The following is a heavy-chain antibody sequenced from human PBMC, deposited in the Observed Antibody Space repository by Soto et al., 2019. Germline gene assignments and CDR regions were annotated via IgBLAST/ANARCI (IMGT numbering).Heavy chain of an antibody. D-gene: IGHD2-2*01. CDR3: ARQGIPLPAATVEDYYYYAMDV. Sequence: QVQLQESGPGLVKPSQTLSLTCTVAGGSISSGDHYWCWIRQPPGKGLEWIGYIYYSGSTYYNPSLKSRVTISVDTSKNQFSLKLSSVTAADTAVYYCARQGIPLPAATVEDYYYYAMDVWGQGTTVTVSS. J-gene: IGHJ6*02. CDR2: IYYSGST. CDR1: GGSISSGDHY. V-gene: IGHV4-30-4*01.